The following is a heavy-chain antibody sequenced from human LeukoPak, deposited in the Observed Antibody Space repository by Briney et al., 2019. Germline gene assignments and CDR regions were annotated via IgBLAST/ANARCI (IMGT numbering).Heavy chain of an antibody. Sequence: PSETLSLTCTVSGDSLSTYYWSWTRQPPGKGLEWIGYIYYSGNTRSNPSLKSRLSISVDTSKNQFSLKLSSVTAADTAVYFCARHGIVGMSVNCFDSWSQGTLVTVSS. CDR3: ARHGIVGMSVNCFDS. V-gene: IGHV4-59*08. CDR2: IYYSGNT. J-gene: IGHJ5*01. D-gene: IGHD2-21*01. CDR1: GDSLSTYY.